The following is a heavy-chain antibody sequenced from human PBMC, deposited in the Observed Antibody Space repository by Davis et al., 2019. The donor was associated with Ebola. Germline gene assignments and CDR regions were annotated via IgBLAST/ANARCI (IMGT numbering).Heavy chain of an antibody. CDR2: INHSGST. V-gene: IGHV4-34*01. CDR1: GGSFSGYY. J-gene: IGHJ4*02. Sequence: SETLSLTCAVYGGSFSGYYWSWIRQPPGKGLEWIGEINHSGSTNYNPSLKSRVTISVDTSKNQFSLRLTSVTAADTAVYYCASRGDGFIPDWGQGTLVTVSS. CDR3: ASRGDGFIPD. D-gene: IGHD5-24*01.